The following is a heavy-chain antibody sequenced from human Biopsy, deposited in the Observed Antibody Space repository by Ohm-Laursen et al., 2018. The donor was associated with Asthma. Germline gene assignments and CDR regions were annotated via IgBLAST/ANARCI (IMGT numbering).Heavy chain of an antibody. J-gene: IGHJ4*02. CDR3: ARRGGVRRYFDY. V-gene: IGHV4-30-4*01. CDR2: IYYIGST. CDR1: GGPISSGAYY. D-gene: IGHD3-16*01. Sequence: TLSLTCTVSGGPISSGAYYWSWVRQPPGKGLEWIGYIYYIGSTYYNPSLKSRVAISLDTPKNQFSLKLSSVTAADTAVYFCARRGGVRRYFDYWGQGTLVTVSS.